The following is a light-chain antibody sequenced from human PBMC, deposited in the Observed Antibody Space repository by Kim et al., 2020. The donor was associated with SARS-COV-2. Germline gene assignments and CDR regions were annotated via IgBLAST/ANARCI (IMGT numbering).Light chain of an antibody. CDR2: GAA. CDR3: QQYNNWPLWT. CDR1: QSVSSN. V-gene: IGKV3-15*01. Sequence: PGERATLSCRASQSVSSNLAWYQQKPGQAPRLLIYGAATRATGIPARFSGSGSGTEFTLTISSLQSEDFAVYYCQQYNNWPLWTFGQGTKVDIK. J-gene: IGKJ1*01.